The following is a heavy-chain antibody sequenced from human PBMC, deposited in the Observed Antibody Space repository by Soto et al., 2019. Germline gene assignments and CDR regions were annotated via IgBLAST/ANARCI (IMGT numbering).Heavy chain of an antibody. J-gene: IGHJ6*02. D-gene: IGHD2-15*01. CDR3: AREYCSGGSCYYYYGMDV. CDR1: GGTFSSYA. V-gene: IGHV1-69*12. CDR2: IIPIFGTA. Sequence: QVQLVQSGAEVKKPGSSVKVSCKASGGTFSSYAISWVRQAPGQGLEWMGGIIPIFGTANYAQKFQGRVTITADDSTSTAYMELSSLRSEDTAVYYCAREYCSGGSCYYYYGMDVWGQGTTVTVSS.